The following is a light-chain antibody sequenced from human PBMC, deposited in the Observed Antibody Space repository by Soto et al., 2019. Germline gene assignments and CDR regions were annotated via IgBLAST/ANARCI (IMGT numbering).Light chain of an antibody. V-gene: IGLV2-8*01. CDR1: SSDVGRYNY. Sequence: QSALTQPPSASGSPGQSVTISCTGTSSDVGRYNYVSWYQQHPGKAPKLMISEVTKRPSGVPDRFSASKSGNTASLTVSGLQAEDEADYYCSSYAGSFIWVFGGGTKLTV. J-gene: IGLJ3*02. CDR3: SSYAGSFIWV. CDR2: EVT.